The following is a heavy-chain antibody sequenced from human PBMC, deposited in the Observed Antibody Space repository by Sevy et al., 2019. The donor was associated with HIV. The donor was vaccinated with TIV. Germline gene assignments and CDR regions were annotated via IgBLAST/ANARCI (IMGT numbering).Heavy chain of an antibody. J-gene: IGHJ1*01. CDR3: ARSAYYDRSGYSAFFQH. CDR1: GDTFTNDW. V-gene: IGHV5-51*01. D-gene: IGHD3-22*01. Sequence: LKISCKGSGDTFTNDWIGWVRQMSGKGLEWMGIIYPDDSETTYSPSFQGQVTISADKSISTAYLQWSSLKASDTATYYCARSAYYDRSGYSAFFQHWGQGTLVTVSS. CDR2: IYPDDSET.